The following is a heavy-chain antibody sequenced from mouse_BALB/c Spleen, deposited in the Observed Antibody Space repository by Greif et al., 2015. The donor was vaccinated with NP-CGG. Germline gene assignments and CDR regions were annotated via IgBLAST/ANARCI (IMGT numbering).Heavy chain of an antibody. Sequence: VKLMESGAELVKPGASVKLSCKASGYTFTSYYMYWVKQRPGQGLEWIGGINPSNGGTNFNEKFKSKATLTVDKSSSTAYMQLSSLTSEDSAVYYCTRFTTVVAYYAMDYWGQGTSVTVSS. CDR2: INPSNGGT. CDR3: TRFTTVVAYYAMDY. CDR1: GYTFTSYY. J-gene: IGHJ4*01. D-gene: IGHD1-1*01. V-gene: IGHV1S81*02.